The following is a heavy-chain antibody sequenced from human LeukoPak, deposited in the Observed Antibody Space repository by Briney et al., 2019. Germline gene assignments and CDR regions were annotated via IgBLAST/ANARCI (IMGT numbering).Heavy chain of an antibody. Sequence: PSETLSLTCTVSGGSISSYYWSWIRQPAGKGLDWIGRIYTSGSTNYSPSLKSRVTMSVDTSKNQISLNLSSVTAADTAVYYCARAGGYDGFDYWGQGTLVTVSS. CDR2: IYTSGST. D-gene: IGHD5-12*01. J-gene: IGHJ4*02. V-gene: IGHV4-4*07. CDR1: GGSISSYY. CDR3: ARAGGYDGFDY.